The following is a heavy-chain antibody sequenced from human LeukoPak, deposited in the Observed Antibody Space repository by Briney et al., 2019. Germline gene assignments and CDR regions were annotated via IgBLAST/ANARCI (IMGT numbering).Heavy chain of an antibody. J-gene: IGHJ4*02. D-gene: IGHD3-3*01. CDR2: IYTSGST. V-gene: IGHV4-4*07. Sequence: SETLSLTCTVSGGSISSYYWSWIRQPAGKGLERIGCIYTSGSTNYNPSLKSRVTMSVDTSKNQFSLKLSSVTAADTAVYNCARETPYDFWSGPFDYWGQGTLVTVSS. CDR1: GGSISSYY. CDR3: ARETPYDFWSGPFDY.